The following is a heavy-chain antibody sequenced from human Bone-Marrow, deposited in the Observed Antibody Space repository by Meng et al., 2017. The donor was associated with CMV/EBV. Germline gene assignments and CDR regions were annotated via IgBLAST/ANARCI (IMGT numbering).Heavy chain of an antibody. CDR3: ARSYQLLYNWFDP. CDR2: IIPILGIA. CDR1: GYTFTSYT. D-gene: IGHD2-2*01. V-gene: IGHV1-69*02. Sequence: SVKVSCKASGYTFTSYTISWVRQAPGQGLEWMGRIIPILGIANYAQKFQGRVTITADKSTSTAYMELSSLRSEDTAVYYCARSYQLLYNWFDPWGQGTLVTFSS. J-gene: IGHJ5*02.